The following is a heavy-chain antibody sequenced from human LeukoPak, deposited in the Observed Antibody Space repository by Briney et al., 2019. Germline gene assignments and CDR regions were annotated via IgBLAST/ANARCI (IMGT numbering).Heavy chain of an antibody. CDR3: ARGGNALDY. CDR1: GGSISTYY. CDR2: FYYTGST. J-gene: IGHJ4*02. V-gene: IGHV4-59*01. Sequence: PSETLSLTCTVSGGSISTYYWSWIRQPPGKGLDWIGSFYYTGSTNYNPSLRSRVTISLDTSKNQISLRLSSVTAADTAVYHCARGGNALDYWGQGTLVTVSS. D-gene: IGHD4-23*01.